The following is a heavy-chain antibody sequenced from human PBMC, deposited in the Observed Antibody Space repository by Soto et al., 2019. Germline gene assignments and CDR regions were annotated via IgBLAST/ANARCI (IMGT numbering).Heavy chain of an antibody. V-gene: IGHV3-21*01. CDR2: ISSSSSYI. CDR3: ARWGRVVTAIRYYYGMDV. Sequence: GGSLRLSCAASGFTFSSYSMNWVRQAPGKGLEWVSSISSSSSYIYYADSVKGRFTISRDNAKNSLYLQMNSLRAEDTAVYYCARWGRVVTAIRYYYGMDVWGQGTTVTVS. D-gene: IGHD2-21*02. J-gene: IGHJ6*02. CDR1: GFTFSSYS.